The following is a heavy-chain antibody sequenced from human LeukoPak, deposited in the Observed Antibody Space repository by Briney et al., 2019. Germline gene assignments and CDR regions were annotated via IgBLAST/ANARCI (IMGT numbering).Heavy chain of an antibody. CDR2: INPNSGGT. CDR3: ARGTSDYYDSSGYYPSWFDP. Sequence: APVKVSCEASGYTFTGYYMHWVRQAPGQGLEWMGWINPNSGGTNYAQKFQGRVTMTRDTSISTAYMELSSLRSEDTAVYYCARGTSDYYDSSGYYPSWFDPWGQGTLVTVSS. CDR1: GYTFTGYY. D-gene: IGHD3-22*01. V-gene: IGHV1-2*02. J-gene: IGHJ5*02.